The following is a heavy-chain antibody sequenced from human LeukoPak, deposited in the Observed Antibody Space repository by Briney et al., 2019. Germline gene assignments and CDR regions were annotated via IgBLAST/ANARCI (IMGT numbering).Heavy chain of an antibody. CDR3: ARDSAASGTWWFDP. V-gene: IGHV3-21*01. Sequence: KAGGSLRLSCAASGFTFSSYSMNWVRQAPGKGLEWVSSISSSSSYIYYADSVKGRFTISRDNAKNSLYLQMNSLRAEDTAVYYCARDSAASGTWWFDPWGQGTLVIVSS. D-gene: IGHD6-13*01. CDR1: GFTFSSYS. CDR2: ISSSSSYI. J-gene: IGHJ5*02.